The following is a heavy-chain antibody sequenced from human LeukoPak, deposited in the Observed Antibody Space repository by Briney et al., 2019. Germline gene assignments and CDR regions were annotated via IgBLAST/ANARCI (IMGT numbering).Heavy chain of an antibody. CDR2: ISSNGGST. CDR3: VKAAGYSSGWRYYFDY. D-gene: IGHD6-19*01. CDR1: GFTFSSYA. Sequence: GGSLRLSCSASGFTFSSYAMHWVRQAPGKGLEYVSAISSNGGSTYYADSVKGRFTISRDNSKNTLYLQMSSLRAEDTAVYYCVKAAGYSSGWRYYFDYWGEGTLVTVSS. J-gene: IGHJ4*02. V-gene: IGHV3-64D*09.